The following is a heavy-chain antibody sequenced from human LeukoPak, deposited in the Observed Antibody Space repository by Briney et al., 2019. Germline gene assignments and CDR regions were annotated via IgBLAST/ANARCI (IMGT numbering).Heavy chain of an antibody. J-gene: IGHJ5*02. V-gene: IGHV4-34*01. D-gene: IGHD3-22*01. CDR3: ARRRMIVVVNNWFDP. Sequence: LSATLSLTCAVYGGSFSGYYWSWIRQPPGKGLEWIGEINHSGSTNYNPSLKSRVTISVDTSKNQFSLKLSSVTAADTAVYYCARRRMIVVVNNWFDPWGQGTLVTVSS. CDR1: GGSFSGYY. CDR2: INHSGST.